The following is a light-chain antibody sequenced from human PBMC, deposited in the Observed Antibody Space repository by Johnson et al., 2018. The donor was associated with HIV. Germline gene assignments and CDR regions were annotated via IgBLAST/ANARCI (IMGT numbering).Light chain of an antibody. CDR2: DNN. CDR1: SSNVGSSF. V-gene: IGLV1-51*01. J-gene: IGLJ1*01. Sequence: QSELTQPPSVSAAPGQKVTISCSGSSSNVGSSFVSWYRQVPGTAPKLLIYDNNKRPSGIPDRFSGSKSGTSATLGITGLQTGDEADYYCGTWDSSLSAGIFGTGTKVTVL. CDR3: GTWDSSLSAGI.